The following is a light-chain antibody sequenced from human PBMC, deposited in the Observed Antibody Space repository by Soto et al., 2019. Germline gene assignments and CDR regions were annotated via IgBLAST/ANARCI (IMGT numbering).Light chain of an antibody. Sequence: DIVMTQTPLSLPVTPGEPASISCRSSQTLLDSDDGNTYLDWYLQKPGQSPQLLIYGISSRASGVPDSFSGSGSGTDFTLKISRVEAGDVGVFYCMQRKEFPWTFGQGTKVEIK. CDR2: GIS. J-gene: IGKJ1*01. CDR3: MQRKEFPWT. V-gene: IGKV2-40*01. CDR1: QTLLDSDDGNTY.